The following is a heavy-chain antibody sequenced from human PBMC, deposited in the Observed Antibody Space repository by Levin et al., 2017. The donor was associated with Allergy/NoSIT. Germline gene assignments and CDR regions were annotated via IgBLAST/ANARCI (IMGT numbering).Heavy chain of an antibody. CDR3: ARDRYSAVAGIDWTHPLDY. D-gene: IGHD6-19*01. CDR1: GCTFSNFG. Sequence: GGSLRLSCAASGCTFSNFGMHGVRQAPGKGLEWVSAIWYDGSNKYYRDSVKGRFTISRDNSKNTLYLQMDSLRVEDTAVYYCARDRYSAVAGIDWTHPLDYWGQGTLVTVSS. V-gene: IGHV3-33*01. J-gene: IGHJ4*02. CDR2: IWYDGSNK.